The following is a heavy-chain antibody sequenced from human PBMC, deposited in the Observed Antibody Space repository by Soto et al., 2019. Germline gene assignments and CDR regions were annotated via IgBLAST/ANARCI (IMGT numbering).Heavy chain of an antibody. Sequence: SHTRSLTCAFSGDSVSSNNIAWNVLRQSPWRGLEWLGRTYYRSKWYNEYAVSVRSRITINLDTSKNQFSLQLNSVTPEDTAVYYCARGRWSPFDYWGQGAQVTVSS. V-gene: IGHV6-1*01. D-gene: IGHD2-15*01. CDR2: TYYRSKWYN. CDR1: GDSVSSNNIA. J-gene: IGHJ4*02. CDR3: ARGRWSPFDY.